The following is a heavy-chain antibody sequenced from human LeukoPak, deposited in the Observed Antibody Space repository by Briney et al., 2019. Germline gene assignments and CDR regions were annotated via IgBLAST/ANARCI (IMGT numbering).Heavy chain of an antibody. V-gene: IGHV3-49*04. CDR1: GFTFSSYA. CDR3: TRGRSWFDP. Sequence: GGSLRLSCAASGFTFSSYAMHWVRQAPGKGLEWVGFIRSKAYGGTTEYAASVKGRFTISRDDSKTIAYLQMNSLKIEDTAVYYCTRGRSWFDPWGQGTLVTVSS. J-gene: IGHJ5*02. CDR2: IRSKAYGGTT.